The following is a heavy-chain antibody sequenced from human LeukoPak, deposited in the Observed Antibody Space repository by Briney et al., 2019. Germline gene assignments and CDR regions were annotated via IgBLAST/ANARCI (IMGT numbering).Heavy chain of an antibody. Sequence: GGSLRLSCAASGFTFTTYWMSWVRQAPGKGLEWVANIKQDGTEKYYVDSVKGRFTISRDNAKNSLYLQMNSLRAEDTAVYYCTRGTPTTRDFDYWGQGTLVTVSS. J-gene: IGHJ4*02. V-gene: IGHV3-7*01. CDR3: TRGTPTTRDFDY. CDR2: IKQDGTEK. D-gene: IGHD4-11*01. CDR1: GFTFTTYW.